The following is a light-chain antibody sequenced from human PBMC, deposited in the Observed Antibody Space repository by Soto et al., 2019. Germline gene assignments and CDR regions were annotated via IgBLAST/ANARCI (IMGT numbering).Light chain of an antibody. CDR3: QPYNDWPET. J-gene: IGKJ1*01. Sequence: EILITQSPATLSVSPGERATLSCRASQSVGSTLAWYQQKVGQAPRLLIYDASARATGIPARFSGSGSGTEFTLTISSLQSEDFAVYYCQPYNDWPETFGQGTKVDIK. CDR1: QSVGST. CDR2: DAS. V-gene: IGKV3-15*01.